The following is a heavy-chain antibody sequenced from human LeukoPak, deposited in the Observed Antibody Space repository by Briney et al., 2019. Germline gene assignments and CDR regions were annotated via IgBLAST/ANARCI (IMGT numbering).Heavy chain of an antibody. Sequence: GGSLRLSCAASGFTFSNYAMSWVRQAPGKGLEWVSSISHSGGSTYYADSVKGRFTISRDNSKNTLYLQMSSLRAEDTAVYYCVKGTLGVSDYYNYWGQGTLVTVSS. J-gene: IGHJ4*02. CDR1: GFTFSNYA. V-gene: IGHV3-23*01. CDR3: VKGTLGVSDYYNY. CDR2: ISHSGGST. D-gene: IGHD3-22*01.